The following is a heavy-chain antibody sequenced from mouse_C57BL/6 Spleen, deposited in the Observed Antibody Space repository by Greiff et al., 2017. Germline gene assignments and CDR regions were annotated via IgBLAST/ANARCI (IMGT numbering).Heavy chain of an antibody. J-gene: IGHJ3*01. D-gene: IGHD1-1*01. Sequence: QVQLQQSGAELVMPGASVKLSCKASGYTFTSYWMHWVKQRPGQGLEWIGEIDPSDSYTNYNQKFKGKSTLTVDKSSSTAYMQLSSLTSEDSAVYYCARGYYGSSPFADWGQGTLVTVSA. CDR1: GYTFTSYW. CDR2: IDPSDSYT. V-gene: IGHV1-69*01. CDR3: ARGYYGSSPFAD.